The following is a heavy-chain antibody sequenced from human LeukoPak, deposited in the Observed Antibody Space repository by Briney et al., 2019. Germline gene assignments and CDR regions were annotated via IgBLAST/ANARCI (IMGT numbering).Heavy chain of an antibody. CDR2: INHSGST. CDR3: ARGRSSIAAAGRDY. V-gene: IGHV4-34*01. J-gene: IGHJ4*02. D-gene: IGHD6-13*01. CDR1: GGSFSGYY. Sequence: SETLSLTCAVYGGSFSGYYWSWIRQPPGKGLEWIGEINHSGSTNYNPSLKSRVTISVDTSKNQFSLKLSSVTAADTAVYYCARGRSSIAAAGRDYWGQGTLVTVSS.